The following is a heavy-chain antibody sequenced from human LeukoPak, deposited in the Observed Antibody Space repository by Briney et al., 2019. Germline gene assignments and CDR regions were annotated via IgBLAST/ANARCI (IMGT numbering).Heavy chain of an antibody. CDR1: GGTFSSYA. V-gene: IGHV1-69*06. CDR2: IIPIFGTA. D-gene: IGHD6-19*01. Sequence: ASVKVSCKAFGGTFSSYAISWVRQAPGQGLEWMGGIIPIFGTANYAQKFQGRVTITADKSTSTAYMELSSLRSEDTAVYYCASLAVAGTDADYWGQGTLVTVSS. J-gene: IGHJ4*02. CDR3: ASLAVAGTDADY.